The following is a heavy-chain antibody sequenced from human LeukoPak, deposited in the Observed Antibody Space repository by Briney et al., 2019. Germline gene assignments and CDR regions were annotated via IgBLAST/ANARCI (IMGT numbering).Heavy chain of an antibody. Sequence: ASVKVSCKASGGTFSSYAISWVRQAPGQGLEWMGGIIPIFGTANYAQKFQGRVTITADESTSTAYMELSSLRSEDTAVYYCARGYCSSTSCFDSFDYWGQGTLVTVSS. CDR1: GGTFSSYA. V-gene: IGHV1-69*13. J-gene: IGHJ4*02. CDR3: ARGYCSSTSCFDSFDY. CDR2: IIPIFGTA. D-gene: IGHD2-2*01.